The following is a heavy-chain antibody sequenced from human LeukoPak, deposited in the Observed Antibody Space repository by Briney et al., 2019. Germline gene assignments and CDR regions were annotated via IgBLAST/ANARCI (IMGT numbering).Heavy chain of an antibody. D-gene: IGHD6-13*01. Sequence: GGSLRLSCAASGVTFDDYTMHWVRQAPGKGLEWVSLISWDGGSTYYADSVKGRFTISRDNSKNSLYLQMNSLRTEDTALYYCAKAAAGLPYYYYGMDVWGQGTTVTVSS. CDR1: GVTFDDYT. J-gene: IGHJ6*02. V-gene: IGHV3-43*01. CDR2: ISWDGGST. CDR3: AKAAAGLPYYYYGMDV.